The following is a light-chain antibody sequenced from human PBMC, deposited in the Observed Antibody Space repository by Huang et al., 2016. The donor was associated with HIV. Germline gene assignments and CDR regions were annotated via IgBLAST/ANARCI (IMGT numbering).Light chain of an antibody. Sequence: DIQMTQSPSSLSASVGDRVTIACRASQRIRKFLNWYQQKPGEAPKLLMHSASSLQRGVPSRFSGSGSGTDFTLTITSLQPEDFATYYCQQTDNIPRTFGQGTKVVIK. J-gene: IGKJ1*01. CDR2: SAS. V-gene: IGKV1-39*01. CDR3: QQTDNIPRT. CDR1: QRIRKF.